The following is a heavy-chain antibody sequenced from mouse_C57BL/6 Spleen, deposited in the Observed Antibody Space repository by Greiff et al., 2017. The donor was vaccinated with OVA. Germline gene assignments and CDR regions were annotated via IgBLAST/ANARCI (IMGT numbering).Heavy chain of an antibody. CDR3: ARGGPYYAMDY. J-gene: IGHJ4*01. Sequence: QVQLQQSGAELVRPGTSVKVSCKASGYAFTNYLIEWVKQRPGQGLEWIGVINPGSGGTNYNEKFKGKATLTADKSSSTAYMQLSSLTSEDSAVYFCARGGPYYAMDYWGQGTSVTVSS. CDR1: GYAFTNYL. V-gene: IGHV1-54*01. CDR2: INPGSGGT.